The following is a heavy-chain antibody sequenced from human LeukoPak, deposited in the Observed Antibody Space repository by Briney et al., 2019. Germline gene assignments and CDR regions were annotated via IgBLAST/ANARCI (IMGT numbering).Heavy chain of an antibody. J-gene: IGHJ4*02. D-gene: IGHD2-21*01. CDR3: AREKNTVVVTSYYFDY. CDR2: IRYDGSNK. V-gene: IGHV3-30*02. CDR1: GFTFSSYG. Sequence: GGSLRLSCAASGFTFSSYGMHWVRQAPGKGLEWVTFIRYDGSNKYYADSVKGRFTISRDISINTVYLQMNSLRGDDTAVYYCAREKNTVVVTSYYFDYWGQGTLVTVSS.